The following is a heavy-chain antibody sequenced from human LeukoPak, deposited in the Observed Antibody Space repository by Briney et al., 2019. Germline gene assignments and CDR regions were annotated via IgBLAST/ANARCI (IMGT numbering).Heavy chain of an antibody. J-gene: IGHJ5*02. D-gene: IGHD3-10*01. CDR2: IYHSGST. CDR3: ASHRTYYYGSGKVNWFDP. V-gene: IGHV4-39*01. CDR1: GGSISSSSYY. Sequence: SETLSLTCTVSGGSISSSSYYWGWIRQPPGKGLEWIGSIYHSGSTYYNPSLKSRVTISVDTSKNQFSLKLSSVTAADTAVYYCASHRTYYYGSGKVNWFDPWGQGTLVTVSS.